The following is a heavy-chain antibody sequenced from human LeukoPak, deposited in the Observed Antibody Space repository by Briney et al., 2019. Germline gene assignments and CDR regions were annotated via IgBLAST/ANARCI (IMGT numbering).Heavy chain of an antibody. CDR3: ARDSLVTTSSWFDP. V-gene: IGHV4-59*01. D-gene: IGHD5-12*01. Sequence: SETLSLTCTVSGGSISSYYWSWIRQPPGKGLEWIGYIYYSGSTNYNPSLKSRVTISVDTSKNQFSLKLTSVTAADTAMYFCARDSLVTTSSWFDPWGQGTLVTVSS. CDR1: GGSISSYY. CDR2: IYYSGST. J-gene: IGHJ5*02.